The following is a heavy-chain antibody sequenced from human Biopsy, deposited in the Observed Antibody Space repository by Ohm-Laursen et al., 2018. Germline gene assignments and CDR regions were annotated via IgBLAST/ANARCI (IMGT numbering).Heavy chain of an antibody. J-gene: IGHJ4*02. CDR2: ISYSGST. D-gene: IGHD3-16*01. CDR1: GSSISSSY. V-gene: IGHV4-59*08. Sequence: SDTLSLTCSVSGSSISSSYWSWIRQPPGKGLEWIGYISYSGSTSYNPSLKSRVTISADTSKNQLSLTLISLTAADTAVYFCAKQWSYYESFTQHYRGDFDYWGQGTLVIVSS. CDR3: AKQWSYYESFTQHYRGDFDY.